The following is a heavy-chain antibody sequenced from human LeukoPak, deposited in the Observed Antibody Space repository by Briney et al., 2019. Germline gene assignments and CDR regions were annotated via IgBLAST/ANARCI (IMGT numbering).Heavy chain of an antibody. V-gene: IGHV4-59*01. D-gene: IGHD2/OR15-2a*01. CDR1: GGSFSGFY. J-gene: IGHJ4*02. CDR2: IYYSGST. Sequence: SETLSLTCAVYGGSFSGFYWSWIRQPPGKGLEWIGYIYYSGSTNYNPSLKSRVTISVDTSKNQFSLKLSSVTAADTAVYYCARDYLGGFDYWGQGTLVTVSS. CDR3: ARDYLGGFDY.